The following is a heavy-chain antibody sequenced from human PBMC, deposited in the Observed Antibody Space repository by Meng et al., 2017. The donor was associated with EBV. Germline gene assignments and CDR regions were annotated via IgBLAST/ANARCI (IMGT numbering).Heavy chain of an antibody. J-gene: IGHJ4*02. Sequence: TWKELVPGLVKPKQTPTLTCTSSGFSLSTSGVGVGWIRQPPGKALDWLVLYYWDGDNHYNPSVRSRLTSTKGTSENQVILTLTNVDPVDTGTYYCAHRHRDAGFGEAFDYWGPGILVTVSS. CDR1: GFSLSTSGVG. CDR3: AHRHRDAGFGEAFDY. D-gene: IGHD3-10*01. V-gene: IGHV2-5*02. CDR2: YYWDGDN.